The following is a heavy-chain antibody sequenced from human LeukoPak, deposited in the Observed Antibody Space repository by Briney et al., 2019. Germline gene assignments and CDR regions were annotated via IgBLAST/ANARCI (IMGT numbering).Heavy chain of an antibody. J-gene: IGHJ3*02. CDR1: GFTFSDYY. CDR2: ISSSSSYI. Sequence: PGGSLRLSCAASGFTFSDYYMSWIRQAPGKGLEWVSSISSSSSYIYYADSVKGRFTISRDNAKNSLYLQMNSLRAEDTAVYYCARDSEQQLPTRAFDIWGQGTMVTVSS. CDR3: ARDSEQQLPTRAFDI. V-gene: IGHV3-11*06. D-gene: IGHD6-13*01.